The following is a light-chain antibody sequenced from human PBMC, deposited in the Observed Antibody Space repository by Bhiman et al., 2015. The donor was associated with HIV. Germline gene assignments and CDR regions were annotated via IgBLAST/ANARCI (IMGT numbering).Light chain of an antibody. J-gene: IGLJ2*01. Sequence: QSVLTQPPSVSGAPGQRVTISCTGSSSNFGAGYEVHWYHQIPGTAPKLLIHGTTNRPSGVPDRFSGSRSGTSASLAITGLQPDDEADYYCQSYDTSQNGFVIFGGGTRLTVL. CDR2: GTT. CDR3: QSYDTSQNGFVI. CDR1: SSNFGAGYE. V-gene: IGLV1-40*01.